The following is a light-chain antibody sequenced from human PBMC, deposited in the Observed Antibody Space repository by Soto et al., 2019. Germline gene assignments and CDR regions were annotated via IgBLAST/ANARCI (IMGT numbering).Light chain of an antibody. V-gene: IGKV1-13*02. J-gene: IGKJ5*01. CDR3: QQFNSYPIT. Sequence: AIQLTQSPSALFASVGDRVTITCRASQSISSYLNWYQQKPGKAPKLLIYEASSLESGVPSRFSGSGSGTEFTLTIGGLQPDDFATYYCQQFNSYPITFGQGTRLENK. CDR2: EAS. CDR1: QSISSY.